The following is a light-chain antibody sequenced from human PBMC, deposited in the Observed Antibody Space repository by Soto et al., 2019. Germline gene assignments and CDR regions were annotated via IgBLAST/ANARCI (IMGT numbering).Light chain of an antibody. J-gene: IGLJ2*01. CDR2: EAN. V-gene: IGLV2-8*01. CDR3: SSYGGSNNLV. Sequence: QSALTQPPSASGSPGQSVTISCTGTSSDVGGYNYVSWYQQHPGKVPKLMIYEANKRPSGVPDRFSGSKSGNTASLTVSGLQAEDEADYYCSSYGGSNNLVFGGGTKLTVL. CDR1: SSDVGGYNY.